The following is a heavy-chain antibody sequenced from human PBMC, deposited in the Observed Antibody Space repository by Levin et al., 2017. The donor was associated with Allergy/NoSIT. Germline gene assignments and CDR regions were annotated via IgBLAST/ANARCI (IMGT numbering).Heavy chain of an antibody. D-gene: IGHD1-26*01. CDR3: ARGGGSYYWFDP. J-gene: IGHJ5*02. CDR2: IYYSGST. V-gene: IGHV4-59*01. CDR1: GGSISSYY. Sequence: SQTLSLTCTVSGGSISSYYWSWIRQPPGKGLEWIGYIYYSGSTNYNPSLKSRVTISVDTSKNQFSLKLSSVTAADTAVYYCARGGGSYYWFDPWGQGTLVTVSS.